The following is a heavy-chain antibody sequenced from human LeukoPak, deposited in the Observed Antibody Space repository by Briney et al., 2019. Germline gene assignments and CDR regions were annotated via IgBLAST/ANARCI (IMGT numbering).Heavy chain of an antibody. CDR2: LIPIFGTA. CDR1: GGTFSSYA. D-gene: IGHD2-2*01. V-gene: IGHV1-69*01. Sequence: SSVKVSCKASGGTFSSYAISWVRQAPGQGLEWMGGLIPIFGTANYAQKFQGRVTITADESTSTAYMELSSLRSEDTAVYYCARDDCSSTSCPYAFDIWGQGTMVTVSS. CDR3: ARDDCSSTSCPYAFDI. J-gene: IGHJ3*02.